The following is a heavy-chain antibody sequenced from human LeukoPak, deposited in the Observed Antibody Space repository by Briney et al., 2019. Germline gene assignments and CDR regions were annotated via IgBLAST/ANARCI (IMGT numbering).Heavy chain of an antibody. CDR3: AGGDFDGGLTY. CDR1: GYTFTSYA. CDR2: IIPILGIA. D-gene: IGHD3-9*01. Sequence: ASVKVSCKASGYTFTSYAISWVRQAPGQGLEWMGRIIPILGIANYAQKFQGRVTITADKSTSTAYMELSSLRSEDTAVYYCAGGDFDGGLTYWGQGTLVTVSS. J-gene: IGHJ4*02. V-gene: IGHV1-69*04.